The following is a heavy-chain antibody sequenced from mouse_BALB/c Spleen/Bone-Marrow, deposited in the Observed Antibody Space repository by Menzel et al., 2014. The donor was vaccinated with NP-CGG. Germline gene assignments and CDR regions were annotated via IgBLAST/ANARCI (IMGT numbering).Heavy chain of an antibody. J-gene: IGHJ2*01. V-gene: IGHV5-9-4*01. Sequence: EVQLQESGGGLVKPGGSLKLSCAASGFTFSYYAMFWVRQSPEKRLEWVAEISSGGSYTYYPDTVTGRFTISRDNAKDTLYLEMSSLRSEGTAMYYCVRDSSGYFDYWGQGTTLTVSS. CDR1: GFTFSYYA. CDR2: ISSGGSYT. D-gene: IGHD3-1*01. CDR3: VRDSSGYFDY.